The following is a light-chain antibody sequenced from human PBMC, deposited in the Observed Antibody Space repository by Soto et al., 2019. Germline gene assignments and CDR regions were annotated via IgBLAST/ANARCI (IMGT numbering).Light chain of an antibody. J-gene: IGLJ3*02. Sequence: QSALTQPPSASGSPGQSVTISCTGTSSDVGAYKYVSWYQQYPGKAPKLMIYAVSKRPSGVPDRFSGSKSGNTASLTVSGLQAVDEADYYCTSYVGSNIWVFGGGTKLTVL. CDR1: SSDVGAYKY. V-gene: IGLV2-8*01. CDR3: TSYVGSNIWV. CDR2: AVS.